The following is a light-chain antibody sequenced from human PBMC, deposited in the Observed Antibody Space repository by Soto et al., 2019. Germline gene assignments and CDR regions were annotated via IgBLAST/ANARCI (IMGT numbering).Light chain of an antibody. CDR3: QQYDNLLLT. CDR2: DVS. CDR1: HDITNY. Sequence: DLQMTQSPSSLSASLGDTVTITCQASHDITNYLNWYQHKPGKAPKLLIYDVSNLEAGGPSRFSGSGSGTHFVFTISSLQPEDVATYYCQQYDNLLLTFGGGTKVEIK. J-gene: IGKJ4*01. V-gene: IGKV1-33*01.